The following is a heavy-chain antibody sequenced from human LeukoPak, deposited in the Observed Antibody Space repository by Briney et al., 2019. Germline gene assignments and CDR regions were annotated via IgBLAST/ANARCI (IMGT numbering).Heavy chain of an antibody. D-gene: IGHD1-26*01. V-gene: IGHV4-38-2*02. CDR1: CYSISSGYY. J-gene: IGHJ4*02. Sequence: SETLSLTCTVSCYSISSGYYGAWSRQPPGKGLEWIVSIYHSGSTYYNPSLKSRVTISVDTSKNQFSLKLSSVTAADTAVYYCARDHRGAVSGPVGAHDYWGQGTLVTVSS. CDR2: IYHSGST. CDR3: ARDHRGAVSGPVGAHDY.